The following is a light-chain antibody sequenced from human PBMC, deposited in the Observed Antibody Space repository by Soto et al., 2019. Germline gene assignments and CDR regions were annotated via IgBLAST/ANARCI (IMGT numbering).Light chain of an antibody. Sequence: QSVLTQPASVSGSPGQSITISCTRTNSALGSFNFVSWYQQHPGKAPKVIIYEVAKRPSGISDRFSGSKSGNTASLTISGLQVEDEADYYCCSDAGISTYFSGTGTKVPV. CDR2: EVA. CDR1: NSALGSFNF. CDR3: CSDAGISTYF. J-gene: IGLJ1*01. V-gene: IGLV2-23*02.